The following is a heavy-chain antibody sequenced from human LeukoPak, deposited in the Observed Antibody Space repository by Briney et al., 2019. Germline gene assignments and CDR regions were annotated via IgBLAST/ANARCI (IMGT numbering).Heavy chain of an antibody. Sequence: ASVKVSCKASGYTFTSYYMHWVRQAPGQGLEWMGIINPSGSSTSYAQKFQGRVTMTRDTSASTVYMELSSLRSEDTAVYYCARDHCSSGGCYEDYYYGVDVWGQGTTVTVSS. CDR2: INPSGSST. V-gene: IGHV1-46*01. CDR1: GYTFTSYY. CDR3: ARDHCSSGGCYEDYYYGVDV. D-gene: IGHD2-15*01. J-gene: IGHJ6*02.